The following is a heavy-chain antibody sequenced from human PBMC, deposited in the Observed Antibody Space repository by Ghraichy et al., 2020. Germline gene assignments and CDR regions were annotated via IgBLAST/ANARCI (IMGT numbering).Heavy chain of an antibody. CDR3: SKDYYDSSGYYFFLYYFYF. V-gene: IGHV3-23*01. D-gene: IGHD3-22*01. J-gene: IGHJ4*02. CDR2: ISGSGGRT. Sequence: ISGSGGRTYYADSVKGRFTISRDNSQNTLYLQMNSLRAEDTAVYYCSKDYYDSSGYYFFLYYFYFLCKGTAATVSS.